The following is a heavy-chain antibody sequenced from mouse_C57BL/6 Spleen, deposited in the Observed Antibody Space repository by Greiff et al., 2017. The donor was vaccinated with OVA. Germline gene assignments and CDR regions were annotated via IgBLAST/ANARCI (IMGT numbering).Heavy chain of an antibody. V-gene: IGHV5-16*01. CDR3: ARGGDYYSNYWYFDV. CDR1: GFTFSDYY. CDR2: INYDGSST. D-gene: IGHD2-5*01. J-gene: IGHJ1*03. Sequence: VQLKESEGGLVQPGSSMKLSCTASGFTFSDYYMAWVRQVPEKGLEWVANINYDGSSTYYLDSLKSRFIISRDNAKNILYLQMSSLKSEDTATYYCARGGDYYSNYWYFDVWGTGTTVTVSS.